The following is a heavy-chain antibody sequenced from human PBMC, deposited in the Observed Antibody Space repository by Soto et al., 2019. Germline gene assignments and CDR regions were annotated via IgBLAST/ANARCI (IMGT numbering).Heavy chain of an antibody. D-gene: IGHD5-18*01. CDR3: ARDQGASYGLYYFDY. CDR2: VSASGTGT. Sequence: ESGGGLVQPGGSLRLSCAASGFTFRSYAMSWVRQAPGKGLEWVSAVSASGTGTYYSDSVKGRFTISRDNSKNTLYLQMNSLRAEDTALYYCARDQGASYGLYYFDYWGQGTLVTVSS. V-gene: IGHV3-23*01. CDR1: GFTFRSYA. J-gene: IGHJ4*02.